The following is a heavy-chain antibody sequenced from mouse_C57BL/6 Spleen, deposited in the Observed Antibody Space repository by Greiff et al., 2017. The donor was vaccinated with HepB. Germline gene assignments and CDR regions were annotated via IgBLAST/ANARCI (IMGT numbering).Heavy chain of an antibody. V-gene: IGHV1-63*01. CDR2: IYPGGGYT. D-gene: IGHD2-4*01. J-gene: IGHJ4*01. CDR3: ARGGYDYDGYAMDY. CDR1: GYTFTNYW. Sequence: VKLMESGAELVRPGTSVKMSCKASGYTFTNYWIGWAKQRPGHGLEWIGDIYPGGGYTNYNEKFKGKATLTADKSSSTAYMQFSSLTSEDSAIYYCARGGYDYDGYAMDYWGQGTSVTVSS.